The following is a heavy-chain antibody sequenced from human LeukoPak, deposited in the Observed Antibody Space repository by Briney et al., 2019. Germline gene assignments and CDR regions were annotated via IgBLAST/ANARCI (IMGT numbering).Heavy chain of an antibody. CDR3: ARTSYYDTWGRAFDI. J-gene: IGHJ3*02. CDR2: MNPNSGNT. D-gene: IGHD3-22*01. Sequence: GASVKVSCKASGYTFTSYDINWVRQATGQGLEWMGWMNPNSGNTGYAQKFQGRVTMTRNTSISTAYMELSSLGSEDTAVYYCARTSYYDTWGRAFDIWGQGTMVTVSS. V-gene: IGHV1-8*01. CDR1: GYTFTSYD.